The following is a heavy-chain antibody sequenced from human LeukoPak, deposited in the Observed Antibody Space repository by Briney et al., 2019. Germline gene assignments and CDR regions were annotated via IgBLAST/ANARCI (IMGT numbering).Heavy chain of an antibody. D-gene: IGHD2-15*01. J-gene: IGHJ4*02. V-gene: IGHV4-38-2*01. CDR3: ARVVAVAATLIFDY. Sequence: PSETLSLTCAVSGYSISSGYYWGWSRPPPGKGLEWIGSIYHSGSTYYNPSLKSRVTISVDTSKNQFSLKLSSVTAADTAVYYCARVVAVAATLIFDYWGQGTLVTVSS. CDR1: GYSISSGYY. CDR2: IYHSGST.